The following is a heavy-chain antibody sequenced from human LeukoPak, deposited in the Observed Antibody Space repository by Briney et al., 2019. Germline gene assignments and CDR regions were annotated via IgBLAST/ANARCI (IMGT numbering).Heavy chain of an antibody. CDR2: ITYHGIHK. CDR3: AEDYPLAAAGPYNWFDP. J-gene: IGHJ5*02. CDR1: GFIFTSYS. V-gene: IGHV3-30*02. D-gene: IGHD6-13*01. Sequence: GGSLRLSCAASGFIFTSYSMHWVRQAPGKGLEWVAFITYHGIHKYYADSLKGRFTISRDNSKNTLYLQMNSLRTEDTAFYYCAEDYPLAAAGPYNWFDPWGQGTLVTVSS.